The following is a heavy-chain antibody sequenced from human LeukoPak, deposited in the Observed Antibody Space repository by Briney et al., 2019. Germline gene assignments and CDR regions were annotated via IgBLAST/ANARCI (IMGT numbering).Heavy chain of an antibody. D-gene: IGHD3-10*01. Sequence: GGSLRLSCAASGFTVSSNYMSWVRQAPGKGLEWVSVIYSGGSTYYADSVKGRFTISRDNSKNTLYLQMNSLRAEDTAVYYCARDNPSFDAFDIWGQGTMATVSS. J-gene: IGHJ3*02. CDR1: GFTVSSNY. V-gene: IGHV3-66*02. CDR3: ARDNPSFDAFDI. CDR2: IYSGGST.